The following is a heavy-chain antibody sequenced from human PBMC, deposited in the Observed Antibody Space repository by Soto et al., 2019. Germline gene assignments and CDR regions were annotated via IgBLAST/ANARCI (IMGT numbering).Heavy chain of an antibody. CDR1: GGSISSYY. J-gene: IGHJ4*02. Sequence: SETLSLTCTVSGGSISSYYWSWIRQPPGKGLEWIGYIYYSGSTNYNPSLKSRVTISVDTSKNQFSLKLSSVTAADTAVYYCARDLAGEPHYFDYWGQGTLVTVSS. V-gene: IGHV4-59*01. CDR2: IYYSGST. CDR3: ARDLAGEPHYFDY. D-gene: IGHD3-16*01.